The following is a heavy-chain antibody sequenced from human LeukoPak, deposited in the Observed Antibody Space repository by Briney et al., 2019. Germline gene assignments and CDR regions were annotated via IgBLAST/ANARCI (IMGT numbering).Heavy chain of an antibody. Sequence: SVKVSCKASGGTFSSYAISWVRQAPGQGLEWMGRIIPNLGIANYAQKFQGRVTITADKSTSTAYMELSSLRSDDTAVYYCARLIDIVVVPAANGSHWGQGTLVTVSS. CDR2: IIPNLGIA. CDR1: GGTFSSYA. J-gene: IGHJ4*02. D-gene: IGHD2-2*01. V-gene: IGHV1-69*04. CDR3: ARLIDIVVVPAANGSH.